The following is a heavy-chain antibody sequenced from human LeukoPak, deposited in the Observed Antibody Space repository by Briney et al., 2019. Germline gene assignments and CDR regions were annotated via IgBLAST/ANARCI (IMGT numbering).Heavy chain of an antibody. Sequence: PGGSLRLSCAASGFTFSSYEMNWVRQAPGKGLEWVSYISSSGSTIYYADSVKGRFAISRDNAKNSLYLQMNSLRAEDTAVYYCARAPYTIFGAMDVWGKGTTVTVSS. V-gene: IGHV3-48*03. D-gene: IGHD3-3*01. CDR3: ARAPYTIFGAMDV. CDR2: ISSSGSTI. CDR1: GFTFSSYE. J-gene: IGHJ6*03.